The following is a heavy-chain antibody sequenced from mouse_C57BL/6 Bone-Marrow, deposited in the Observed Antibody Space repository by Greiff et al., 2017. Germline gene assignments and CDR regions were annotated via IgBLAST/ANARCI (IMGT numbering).Heavy chain of an antibody. Sequence: QVQLQQPGAELVKPGASVKLSCKASGYTFTSYWMHWVKQRPGQGLEWIGMIHPNSGSTNYNEKFKSKATLTVDKSSSTAYMQLSSLTSEDSAVYYCAREDGNGAMDYWGQGTSVTVSS. V-gene: IGHV1-64*01. J-gene: IGHJ4*01. D-gene: IGHD2-1*01. CDR1: GYTFTSYW. CDR3: AREDGNGAMDY. CDR2: IHPNSGST.